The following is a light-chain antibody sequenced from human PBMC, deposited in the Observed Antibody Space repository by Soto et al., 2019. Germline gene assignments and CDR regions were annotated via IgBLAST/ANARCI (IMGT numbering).Light chain of an antibody. V-gene: IGKV1-12*01. CDR3: QRDYNNIRT. CDR1: QGISRS. J-gene: IGKJ1*01. Sequence: DIHMTQSPSSVSAALGDRVTISSQASQGISRSLAWYQQKPGKAPKLLIYAASSLQSGVPSRFSGSGSGTDFTLTISSLQPEDFATYYCQRDYNNIRTFGQGTKVDIK. CDR2: AAS.